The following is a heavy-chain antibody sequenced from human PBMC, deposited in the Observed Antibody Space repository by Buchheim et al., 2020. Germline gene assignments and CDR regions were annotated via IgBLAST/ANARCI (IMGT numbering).Heavy chain of an antibody. J-gene: IGHJ4*02. CDR2: MNPNSGNT. Sequence: QVQLVQSGAEVKKPGASVKVPCKASGYTFTSYDINWVRQATGQGLEWMGWMNPNSGNTGYAQKFQGRVTMTRNTSISTAYMELSSLRSEDTAVYYCARGEGPYCSCGSCTYYFDYWCQGTL. V-gene: IGHV1-8*01. CDR1: GYTFTSYD. CDR3: ARGEGPYCSCGSCTYYFDY. D-gene: IGHD2-15*01.